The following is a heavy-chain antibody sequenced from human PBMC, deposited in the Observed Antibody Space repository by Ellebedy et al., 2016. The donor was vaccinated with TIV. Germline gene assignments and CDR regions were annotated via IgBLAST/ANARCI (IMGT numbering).Heavy chain of an antibody. D-gene: IGHD6-19*01. J-gene: IGHJ4*02. CDR2: ISSSSSTI. CDR3: AFPRAGYNSGWTY. CDR1: GFTFSSYS. V-gene: IGHV3-48*04. Sequence: GESLKISCAASGFTFSSYSMNWVRQAPGKGLEWVSYISSSSSTIYYADSVKGRFTISRDNAKNSLYLQMNSLRPEDTAVYYCAFPRAGYNSGWTYWGQGTLVTVSS.